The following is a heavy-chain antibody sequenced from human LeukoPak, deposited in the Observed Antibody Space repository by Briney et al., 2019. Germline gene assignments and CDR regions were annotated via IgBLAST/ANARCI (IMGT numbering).Heavy chain of an antibody. CDR3: ARVEWLRPRRYFDY. CDR1: GFTFSSYE. CDR2: ISSSGSTI. J-gene: IGHJ4*02. D-gene: IGHD5-12*01. V-gene: IGHV3-48*03. Sequence: GGSLRLSCAASGFTFSSYEMNWVRPAPGKGLEWVSYISSSGSTIYYADSVEGRFTICRDNAKNSLYLQMNGLRAEDTAVYYCARVEWLRPRRYFDYWGQGTLVTVSS.